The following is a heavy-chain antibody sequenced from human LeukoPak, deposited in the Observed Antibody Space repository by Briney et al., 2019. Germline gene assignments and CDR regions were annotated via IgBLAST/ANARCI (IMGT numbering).Heavy chain of an antibody. CDR1: GGTFSSYA. V-gene: IGHV1-2*06. Sequence: ASVKVSCKASGGTFSSYAISWVRHAPGQGLEWVGRINPNSGGTNYAPKFQGRLTMTGAKARSTASVELSRLRADDTAVYYCARGKRLAFTIFGVVIMWDYWGQGTLVTVSS. D-gene: IGHD3-3*01. CDR3: ARGKRLAFTIFGVVIMWDY. J-gene: IGHJ4*02. CDR2: INPNSGGT.